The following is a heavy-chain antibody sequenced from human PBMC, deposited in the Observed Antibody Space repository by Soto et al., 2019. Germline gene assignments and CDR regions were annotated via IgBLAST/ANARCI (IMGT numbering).Heavy chain of an antibody. Sequence: GGSLRLSCAASGFTFSSYDMHWVRQATGKGLEWVSAIGTAGDTYYPGSVKGRFTISRENAKNSLYLQMNSLRAGDTAVYYCARDITIFGVDHYYYGMDVWGQGTTVTVSS. V-gene: IGHV3-13*01. D-gene: IGHD3-3*01. CDR2: IGTAGDT. J-gene: IGHJ6*02. CDR3: ARDITIFGVDHYYYGMDV. CDR1: GFTFSSYD.